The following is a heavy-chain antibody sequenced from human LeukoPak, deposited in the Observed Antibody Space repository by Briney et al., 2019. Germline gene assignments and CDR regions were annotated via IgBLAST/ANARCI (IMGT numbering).Heavy chain of an antibody. V-gene: IGHV3-23*01. D-gene: IGHD1-26*01. CDR3: AKDPSGSYYFYFDY. CDR2: ISGSGGST. Sequence: GGSLRLSCAASGFTFSDYYMSWIRQAPGKGLEWVSAISGSGGSTYYADSVKGRFTISRDNSKNTLYLQMNSLRAEDTAVYYCAKDPSGSYYFYFDYWGQGTLVTVSS. CDR1: GFTFSDYY. J-gene: IGHJ4*02.